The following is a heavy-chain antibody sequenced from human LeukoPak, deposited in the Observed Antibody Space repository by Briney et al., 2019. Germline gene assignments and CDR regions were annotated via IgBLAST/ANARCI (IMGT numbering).Heavy chain of an antibody. CDR2: IRGDGSRL. J-gene: IGHJ3*02. D-gene: IGHD2-15*01. CDR1: GFNISPFW. V-gene: IGHV3-7*01. CDR3: ARDRNYCSSDRCYDAFDI. Sequence: PGGSLRPSCVASGFNISPFWMTWVRQAPDKGLEWVANIRGDGSRLYYVDSVKGRFTISRDNAKNSLYLQMSNLRADDTSVYYCARDRNYCSSDRCYDAFDIWGQGTMVTVSS.